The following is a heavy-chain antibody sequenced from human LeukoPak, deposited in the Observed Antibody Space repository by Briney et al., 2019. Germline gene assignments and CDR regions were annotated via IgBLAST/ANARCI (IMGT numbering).Heavy chain of an antibody. Sequence: NRGESLKISCKGSGYSFTSYWIGWVRQMPGKGLEWMGIIYPGDSDTRYSPSFQGQVTISADKSISTAYLQWSSLKASDTALYYCARRVGGSLGALNYWGQGTLVTVSS. D-gene: IGHD3-16*01. J-gene: IGHJ4*02. V-gene: IGHV5-51*01. CDR3: ARRVGGSLGALNY. CDR2: IYPGDSDT. CDR1: GYSFTSYW.